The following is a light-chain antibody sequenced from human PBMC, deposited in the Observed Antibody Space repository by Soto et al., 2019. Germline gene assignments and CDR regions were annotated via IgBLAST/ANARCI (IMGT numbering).Light chain of an antibody. J-gene: IGLJ1*01. CDR1: SSDVGNYNL. Sequence: QSVLTQPASVSGSPGQSITISCTGTSSDVGNYNLVSWYQQHPGKAPKLMIYEVSKRPSGVSNRFSGSKSGNTASLTISGLQAEDEADHYCCSYAGSSTPLIFGTGTKVTVL. CDR3: CSYAGSSTPLI. CDR2: EVS. V-gene: IGLV2-23*02.